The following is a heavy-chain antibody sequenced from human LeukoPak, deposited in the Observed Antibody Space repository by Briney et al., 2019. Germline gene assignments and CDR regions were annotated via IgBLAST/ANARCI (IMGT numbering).Heavy chain of an antibody. V-gene: IGHV4-34*01. CDR1: GGSFSGYY. CDR3: AGSTPKNQI. CDR2: INHSGST. Sequence: PSETLSLTCAVYGGSFSGYYWSWIRQPPGKGLEWIGEINHSGSTNYNPSLKSRVTISVDTSKNQFSLKLSSVTAADTAVYYCAGSTPKNQIWGQGTMVTVSS. J-gene: IGHJ3*02.